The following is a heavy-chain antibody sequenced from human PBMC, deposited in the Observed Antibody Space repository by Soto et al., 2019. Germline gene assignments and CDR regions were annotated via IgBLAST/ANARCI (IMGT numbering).Heavy chain of an antibody. CDR3: AKGDSSGSVDY. CDR2: ISYDGSNK. Sequence: QVQLVESGGGVVQPGRSLRLSCAASGFTFSSYGMHWVRQAPGKGLEWVAVISYDGSNKYYADSVKGRFTISRDNSKNTLYLQMNSLRAEDTAVYYCAKGDSSGSVDYWGQGTLVTVSS. D-gene: IGHD6-19*01. V-gene: IGHV3-30*18. J-gene: IGHJ4*02. CDR1: GFTFSSYG.